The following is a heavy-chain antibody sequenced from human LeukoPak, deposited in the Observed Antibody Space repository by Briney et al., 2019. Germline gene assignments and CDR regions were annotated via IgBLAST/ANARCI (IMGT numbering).Heavy chain of an antibody. Sequence: ASVKVSCKASGYTFTSYGISWVRQAPGQGLEWMGWISAYNGNTNYAQKLQGRVTMTTDTSTSTAYMELRSLRSDDTAVYYCARGGKYLRYFDWLLRFDYWGQGTLVTVSS. D-gene: IGHD3-9*01. CDR1: GYTFTSYG. J-gene: IGHJ4*02. V-gene: IGHV1-18*01. CDR3: ARGGKYLRYFDWLLRFDY. CDR2: ISAYNGNT.